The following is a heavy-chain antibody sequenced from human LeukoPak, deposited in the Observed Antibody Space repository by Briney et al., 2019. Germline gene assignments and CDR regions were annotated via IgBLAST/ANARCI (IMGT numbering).Heavy chain of an antibody. D-gene: IGHD2-2*01. Sequence: ASVKVSCKASGYTFTSYGIIWVRQAPGQGLEWMGWISAYNGNTNYAQKLQGRVTMTTDTSTSTAYMELRSLRSDDTAVYYCARTGDIVVVPAAMIHVDYWGQGTLVTVSS. CDR1: GYTFTSYG. J-gene: IGHJ4*02. V-gene: IGHV1-18*01. CDR3: ARTGDIVVVPAAMIHVDY. CDR2: ISAYNGNT.